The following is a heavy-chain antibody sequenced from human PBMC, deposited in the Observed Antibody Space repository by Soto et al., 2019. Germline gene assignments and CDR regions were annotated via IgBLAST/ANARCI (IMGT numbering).Heavy chain of an antibody. Sequence: EVQLVESGGGLVQPGGSLRLSCAASGFTFSVYWMAWGRHIPGKGLEWVANIHPDGSGRYYVDSVKGRFTISRDNAKNSLYLQMNSLGAEDTSVHYCAREGRLMGAFDVWGQGTVVAVSS. D-gene: IGHD3-10*01. CDR3: AREGRLMGAFDV. CDR2: IHPDGSGR. CDR1: GFTFSVYW. J-gene: IGHJ3*01. V-gene: IGHV3-7*01.